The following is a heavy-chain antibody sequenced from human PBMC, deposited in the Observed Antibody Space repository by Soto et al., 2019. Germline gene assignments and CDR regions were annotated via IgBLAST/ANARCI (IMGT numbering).Heavy chain of an antibody. Sequence: SETLSLTCTFSCGSISSGGYYWSWIRQHPGKGLEWIGYIYHSDTTYYNPSLKSRVTISVDTSKNQFSLKLTSVTAADTAVYYCARAVLPATAPFDYWGQGTLVTVSS. CDR1: CGSISSGGYY. D-gene: IGHD2-2*01. CDR3: ARAVLPATAPFDY. CDR2: IYHSDTT. J-gene: IGHJ4*02. V-gene: IGHV4-31*03.